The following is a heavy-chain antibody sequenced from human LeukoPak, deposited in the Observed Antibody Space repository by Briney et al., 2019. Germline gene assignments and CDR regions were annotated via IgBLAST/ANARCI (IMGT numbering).Heavy chain of an antibody. CDR2: VHLSGRT. CDR3: ARACDSSDYYYFDY. Sequence: PSGTLSLTCGVSGGSISTTNWWTWVRQPPGEGLEWIGEVHLSGRTHYNPSLESRVTMSVDMSEDHISLRLSSVTAADTAVYYCARACDSSDYYYFDYWGQGTPVTVSS. V-gene: IGHV4-4*02. D-gene: IGHD3-22*01. CDR1: GGSISTTNW. J-gene: IGHJ4*02.